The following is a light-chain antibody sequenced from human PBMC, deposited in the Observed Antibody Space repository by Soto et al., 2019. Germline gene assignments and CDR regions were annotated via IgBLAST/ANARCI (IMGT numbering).Light chain of an antibody. J-gene: IGKJ2*01. CDR1: QDIRND. Sequence: AIQMTQSPSSLSASVGERVTITCRASQDIRNDLGWYQQKPGKAPNLLISDASTLQSAVPSRFSGSGSGTAFTLTISSLQPEDFATYYCLQDYRSPRTFGQGTKLEIK. CDR2: DAS. CDR3: LQDYRSPRT. V-gene: IGKV1-6*01.